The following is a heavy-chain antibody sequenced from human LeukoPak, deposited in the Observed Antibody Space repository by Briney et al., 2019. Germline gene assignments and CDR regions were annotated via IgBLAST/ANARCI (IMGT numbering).Heavy chain of an antibody. CDR2: IKQDGSKK. J-gene: IGHJ4*02. V-gene: IGHV3-7*04. Sequence: GGSLRLSCVAAGFPFSSYWMTWVRRAPGKVLEWVANIKQDGSKKSYVDSVKGRFTISRDNAKNSLYLQMNSLRAEDTAIYYCTRVGYIDEGIDYWGQGTLVTVSS. CDR1: GFPFSSYW. D-gene: IGHD5-24*01. CDR3: TRVGYIDEGIDY.